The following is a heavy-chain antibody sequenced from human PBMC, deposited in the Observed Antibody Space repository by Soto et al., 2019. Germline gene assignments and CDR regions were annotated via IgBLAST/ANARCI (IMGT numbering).Heavy chain of an antibody. Sequence: QVQLVQSGAEVKKPGASVKVSCKASGYTFIRYGISWVRQAPGQGLEWMGWISTHNGNTYYAQNFQGRVTMTSDTPTSTAYRELRSLRSDDTAFYYCVRDEISSAGPDPWGQGTLVTVSS. V-gene: IGHV1-18*01. J-gene: IGHJ5*02. CDR1: GYTFIRYG. CDR3: VRDEISSAGPDP. CDR2: ISTHNGNT.